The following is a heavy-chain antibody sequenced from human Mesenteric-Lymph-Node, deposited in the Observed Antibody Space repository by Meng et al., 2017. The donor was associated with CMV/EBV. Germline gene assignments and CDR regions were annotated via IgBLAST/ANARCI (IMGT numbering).Heavy chain of an antibody. CDR2: IYSGGSTT. CDR1: GFTFRSYA. CDR3: AKSGVIQLWD. J-gene: IGHJ4*02. V-gene: IGHV3-23*03. D-gene: IGHD5-18*01. Sequence: GESLKISCVASGFTFRSYAMSWVRQAPGKGLEWVSVIYSGGSTTYYGDSVKGRFTISRDDSKNTVYLQMNSLRTEDTAVYYCAKSGVIQLWDWGQGTLVTVSS.